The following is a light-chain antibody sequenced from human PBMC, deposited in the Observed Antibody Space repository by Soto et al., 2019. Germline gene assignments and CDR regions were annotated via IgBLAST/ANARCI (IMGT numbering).Light chain of an antibody. CDR3: QHYTTWLWT. Sequence: EIVMTQSPATLSVSPGERATLSCRASQSVSSKLAWYQQKHGQGPRLLIYGASTRATGIPASFSGSGSGTEFTLTISSLQSEDFAVYYCQHYTTWLWTFGQGTKVEIK. V-gene: IGKV3-15*01. CDR2: GAS. J-gene: IGKJ1*01. CDR1: QSVSSK.